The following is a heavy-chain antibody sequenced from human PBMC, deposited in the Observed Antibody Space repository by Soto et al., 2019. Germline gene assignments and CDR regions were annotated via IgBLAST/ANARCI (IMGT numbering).Heavy chain of an antibody. V-gene: IGHV1-46*01. Sequence: QVQLMQSGAEVKKPGASVKVSRKASGDTFTDYYIHWVRQAPGQGLDWMGTVNPSGGHTTYAQHFLGRVTMTRDTSTSTLYMELTSLTSDDTAIYYCARGGHVVVVTAALDYWGQGTLVTVSS. CDR1: GDTFTDYY. CDR3: ARGGHVVVVTAALDY. CDR2: VNPSGGHT. J-gene: IGHJ4*02. D-gene: IGHD2-21*02.